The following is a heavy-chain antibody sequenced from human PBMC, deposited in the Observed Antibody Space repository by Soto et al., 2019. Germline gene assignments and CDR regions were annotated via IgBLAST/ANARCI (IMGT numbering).Heavy chain of an antibody. V-gene: IGHV3-30-3*01. J-gene: IGHJ6*02. Sequence: GGSLRLSCAASGFTFSSYAMHWFRQAPGKGLEWVAVISYDGSNKYYADSVKGRFTISRDNSKNTLYLQMNSLRAEDTAVYYCARAGAGYSSSWFQYYYYYGMDVWGQGTTVTVSS. CDR3: ARAGAGYSSSWFQYYYYYGMDV. CDR2: ISYDGSNK. D-gene: IGHD6-13*01. CDR1: GFTFSSYA.